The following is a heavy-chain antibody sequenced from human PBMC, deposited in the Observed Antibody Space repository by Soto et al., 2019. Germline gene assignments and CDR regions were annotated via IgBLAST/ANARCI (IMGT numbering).Heavy chain of an antibody. Sequence: QLQLQESGPGLAKPSETLSLTCTVSGDSISSNRNCWGWIRQTPGKGLEWIGSISYSGKSYNNLSLKSRVTISADTSKNQFSLKLSSVTAADTAVYYCARHEVRVGFRGTLDLVATIGNAFDVWGQGTMVAVSS. CDR2: ISYSGKS. D-gene: IGHD5-12*01. CDR3: ARHEVRVGFRGTLDLVATIGNAFDV. J-gene: IGHJ3*01. CDR1: GDSISSNRNC. V-gene: IGHV4-39*01.